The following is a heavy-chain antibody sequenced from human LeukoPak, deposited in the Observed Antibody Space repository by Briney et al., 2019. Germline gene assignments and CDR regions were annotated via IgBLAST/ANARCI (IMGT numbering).Heavy chain of an antibody. CDR2: IRYDGSNK. CDR3: AKLLHRDSYFDY. D-gene: IGHD3-22*01. J-gene: IGHJ4*02. Sequence: GGSLRLTCAASGFTFSSYGMHWVRQAPGKGLEWVAFIRYDGSNKYYADSVKGRFTISRDNSKNTLYLQMNSLRAEDTAVYYCAKLLHRDSYFDYWGQGTLVTVSS. V-gene: IGHV3-30*02. CDR1: GFTFSSYG.